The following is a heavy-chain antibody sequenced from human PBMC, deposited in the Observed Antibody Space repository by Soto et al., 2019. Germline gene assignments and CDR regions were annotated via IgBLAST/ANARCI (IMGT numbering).Heavy chain of an antibody. CDR2: ISSSSSTI. V-gene: IGHV3-48*02. J-gene: IGHJ6*02. D-gene: IGHD6-19*01. CDR1: GFTFSSYS. CDR3: ARHPWEQWLGYYYYYGMDV. Sequence: GGSLRLSXAASGFTFSSYSMNWVRQAPGKGLEWVSYISSSSSTIYYADSVKGRFTISRDNAKNSLYLQMNSLRDEDTAVYYCARHPWEQWLGYYYYYGMDVWGQGTTVTVSS.